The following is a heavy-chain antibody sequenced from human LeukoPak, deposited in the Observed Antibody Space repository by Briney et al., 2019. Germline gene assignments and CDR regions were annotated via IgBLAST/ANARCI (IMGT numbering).Heavy chain of an antibody. D-gene: IGHD1-26*01. CDR2: IRYDGSNK. CDR1: GFTFSTYG. J-gene: IGHJ4*02. Sequence: GGSLRLSCAASGFTFSTYGMHWVRQAPGKGLEWVAFIRYDGSNKYYADSVKGRFTISRDNSKNTLYLQMNSLRAEDTAVYYCAILTTPYIVGAFDYWGQGTLVTVSS. V-gene: IGHV3-30*02. CDR3: AILTTPYIVGAFDY.